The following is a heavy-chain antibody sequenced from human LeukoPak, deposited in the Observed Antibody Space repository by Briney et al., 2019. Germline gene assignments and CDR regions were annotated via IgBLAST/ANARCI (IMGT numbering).Heavy chain of an antibody. CDR1: GGTFSSYA. Sequence: ASVKVSCKASGGTFSSYAVSWVRQAPGQGLEWMGWISAYNGNTNYAQKLQGRVTMTTDTSTSTAYMELRSLRSDDTAVYYCARHRGWYYFDYWGQGTLVTVSS. V-gene: IGHV1-18*01. CDR3: ARHRGWYYFDY. CDR2: ISAYNGNT. J-gene: IGHJ4*02. D-gene: IGHD6-19*01.